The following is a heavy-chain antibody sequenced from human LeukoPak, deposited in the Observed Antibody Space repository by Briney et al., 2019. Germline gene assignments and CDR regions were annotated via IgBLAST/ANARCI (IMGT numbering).Heavy chain of an antibody. Sequence: ASVKVSCKASGYTFTGYYMHWVRQAPGQGLEWMGWINPNSGGTNYAQKFQGRVTMTRDTSISTAYMELSRLRSDDTAVYYCARGGWLRVVPAAILSAFDIWGQGTMVTVSS. CDR3: ARGGWLRVVPAAILSAFDI. CDR1: GYTFTGYY. V-gene: IGHV1-2*02. CDR2: INPNSGGT. J-gene: IGHJ3*02. D-gene: IGHD2-2*02.